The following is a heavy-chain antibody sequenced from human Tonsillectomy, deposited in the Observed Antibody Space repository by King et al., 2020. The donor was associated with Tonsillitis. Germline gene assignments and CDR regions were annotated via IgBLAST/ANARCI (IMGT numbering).Heavy chain of an antibody. Sequence: VQLQQWGAGLLKPSETLSLTCAVSGGSFMRYHWTWIRQPPGKGLEWIGEINPSGSTHYNPSLKSRVTISVDTSKNQFSLNLSSVPAADTAVYYCSSKTYYNFWTGLDYWGQGTLVTVSS. V-gene: IGHV4-34*01. CDR1: GGSFMRYH. CDR3: SSKTYYNFWTGLDY. D-gene: IGHD3-3*01. CDR2: INPSGST. J-gene: IGHJ4*02.